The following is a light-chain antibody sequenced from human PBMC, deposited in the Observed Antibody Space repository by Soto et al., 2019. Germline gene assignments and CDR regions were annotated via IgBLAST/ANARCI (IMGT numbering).Light chain of an antibody. CDR2: EVS. CDR1: SSDVGDYNY. Sequence: QSALTQPASVSGSPGQAITISCTGTSSDVGDYNYVSWYQQHPGKAPKLMIYEVSNRPSGVSNRFSGSKSGNTASLTVSGLPAADEADYYCSSYTSSSTPVVFGGGTKLTVL. J-gene: IGLJ2*01. CDR3: SSYTSSSTPVV. V-gene: IGLV2-14*01.